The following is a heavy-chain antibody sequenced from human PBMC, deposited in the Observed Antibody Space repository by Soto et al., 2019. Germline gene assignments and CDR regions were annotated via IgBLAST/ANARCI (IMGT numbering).Heavy chain of an antibody. J-gene: IGHJ6*04. V-gene: IGHV1-8*02. CDR2: MNPNSGNT. D-gene: IGHD3-16*01. Sequence: ASVKVSCKASGYTFTSYGISWVRQAPGQGLEWMGWMNPNSGNTGYAQKFQGRVTMTRNTSISTAYMELSSLRSEDTAVYYCARGGTLRAVEVWGKGTTVTVSS. CDR1: GYTFTSYG. CDR3: ARGGTLRAVEV.